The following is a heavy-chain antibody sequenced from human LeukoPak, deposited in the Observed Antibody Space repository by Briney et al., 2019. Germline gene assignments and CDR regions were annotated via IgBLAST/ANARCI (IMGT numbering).Heavy chain of an antibody. Sequence: GASVKVSCKASGYTFTSYGISWVRQATGQGLEWMGWISSYNGNTNYAQKLQGRVTMSTGTSTGTAYMELRSLRSDDTAVYYCARRVAVARRDAFDIWGQGTMVTVSS. CDR3: ARRVAVARRDAFDI. V-gene: IGHV1-18*01. D-gene: IGHD6-19*01. CDR2: ISSYNGNT. J-gene: IGHJ3*02. CDR1: GYTFTSYG.